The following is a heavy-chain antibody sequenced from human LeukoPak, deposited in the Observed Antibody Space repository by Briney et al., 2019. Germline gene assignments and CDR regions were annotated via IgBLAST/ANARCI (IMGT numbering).Heavy chain of an antibody. CDR3: ARGTRGRRTARTLDY. CDR1: GASISSPNW. Sequence: SGTLSLTCAVSGASISSPNWWSWVRQPPGKGLEWIGEINHSGSTNYNPSLKSRVTISVDTSKNQFSLKLSSVTAADTAVYYCARGTRGRRTARTLDYWGQGTLVTVSS. J-gene: IGHJ4*02. V-gene: IGHV4-4*02. CDR2: INHSGST. D-gene: IGHD6-6*01.